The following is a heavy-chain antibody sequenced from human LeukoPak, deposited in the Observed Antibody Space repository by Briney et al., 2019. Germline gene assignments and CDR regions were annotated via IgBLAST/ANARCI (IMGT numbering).Heavy chain of an antibody. CDR3: ARVSETWYYYMDV. V-gene: IGHV1-69*04. CDR2: IIPILGIA. CDR1: GGTFSSYA. D-gene: IGHD1-26*01. J-gene: IGHJ6*03. Sequence: SVKVSCKASGGTFSSYAISWVRQAPGQGLEWMGRIIPILGIANYAQKFQGRVTITADESTSTAYMELSSLRSEDTAVYYCARVSETWYYYMDVWGKGTTVTVSS.